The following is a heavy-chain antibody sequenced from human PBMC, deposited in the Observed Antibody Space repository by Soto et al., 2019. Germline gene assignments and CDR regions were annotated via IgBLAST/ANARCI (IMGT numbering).Heavy chain of an antibody. D-gene: IGHD2-8*02. V-gene: IGHV3-72*01. CDR3: VRGHWSFDY. CDR2: SRNKDHSYSR. CDR1: VFTLSDHY. J-gene: IGHJ4*02. Sequence: PGWSLRLSCSASVFTLSDHYMDWCRQAPGKGLEWVARSRNKDHSYSREYAASVKGRFTISRDDSKNSLYLQMSSLKAEDTAVYYCVRGHWSFDYWGQGTVVTVSS.